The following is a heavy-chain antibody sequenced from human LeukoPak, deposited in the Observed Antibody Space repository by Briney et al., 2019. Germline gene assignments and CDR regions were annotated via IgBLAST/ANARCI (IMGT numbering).Heavy chain of an antibody. CDR1: GYSFTNYD. D-gene: IGHD3-10*01. CDR2: MNPKSGDT. J-gene: IGHJ5*02. CDR3: ARDGRGSRSSRFDP. V-gene: IGHV1-8*03. Sequence: SVKVSCKASGYSFTNYDINWVRQASGQGLEWMGWMNPKSGDTGYSQKFQGRVFITRDTSINTAYMELSSLGSDDTAVYYCARDGRGSRSSRFDPWGQGTLVIVSS.